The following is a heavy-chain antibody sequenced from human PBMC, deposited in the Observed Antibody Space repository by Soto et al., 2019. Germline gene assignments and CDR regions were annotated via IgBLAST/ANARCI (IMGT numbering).Heavy chain of an antibody. CDR2: LDPSDSFT. CDR1: GYTFTNFW. J-gene: IGHJ3*02. Sequence: GYSLNISCKASGYTFTNFWISWVRQTPGKGLEWMGRLDPSDSFTSHSPAFQGHVTISTDKSISTAYLQWSSLKASDTAMYYCARQKTAVTHAFQSWGQGKMVTV. V-gene: IGHV5-10-1*01. CDR3: ARQKTAVTHAFQS.